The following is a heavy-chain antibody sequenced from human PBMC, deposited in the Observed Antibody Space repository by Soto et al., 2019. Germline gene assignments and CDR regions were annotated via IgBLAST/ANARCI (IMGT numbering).Heavy chain of an antibody. V-gene: IGHV3-30*18. CDR3: AKSHYDILTGYAPFFYSYGMDV. CDR2: ISYDGNNK. CDR1: GFTFSSYV. Sequence: PGGSLRLSCAASGFTFSSYVIHWVRHSPGKGLEWVAVISYDGNNKYYADSVKGRFTISRDNSKNTLYLQMNSLRAEDTAVYYCAKSHYDILTGYAPFFYSYGMDVWGQGTTVTVSS. J-gene: IGHJ6*02. D-gene: IGHD3-9*01.